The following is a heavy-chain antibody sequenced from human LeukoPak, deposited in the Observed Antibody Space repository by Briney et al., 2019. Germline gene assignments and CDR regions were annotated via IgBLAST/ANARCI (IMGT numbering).Heavy chain of an antibody. V-gene: IGHV3-15*01. J-gene: IGHJ4*02. CDR2: IKSKTDGGTI. CDR3: TAGVSWGD. D-gene: IGHD3-16*01. Sequence: GGSLRLSCAASGFTLSNVWMGWVRQAPGKGLEWVGRIKSKTDGGTIDYAAPVKDRFTISRDDSKNTLFLEMNSLKTEDTAVYYCTAGVSWGDWGQGTLVTVSS. CDR1: GFTLSNVW.